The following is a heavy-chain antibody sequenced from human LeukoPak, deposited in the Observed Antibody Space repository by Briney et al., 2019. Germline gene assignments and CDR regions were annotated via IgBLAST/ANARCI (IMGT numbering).Heavy chain of an antibody. Sequence: GASVKVSCKASGGTFSSYAISWVRQAPGQGLEWMGGIIPIFGTANYAQKFQGRVTITADESTSTAYMELSSLRSEDTAVYYCARDPPADSLATKDIGWFDPWGQGTLVTVSS. CDR1: GGTFSSYA. D-gene: IGHD2-15*01. CDR3: ARDPPADSLATKDIGWFDP. V-gene: IGHV1-69*13. CDR2: IIPIFGTA. J-gene: IGHJ5*02.